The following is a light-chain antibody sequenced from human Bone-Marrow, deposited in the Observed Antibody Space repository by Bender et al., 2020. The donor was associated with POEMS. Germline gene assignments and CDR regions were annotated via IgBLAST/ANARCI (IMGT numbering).Light chain of an antibody. CDR1: ISDIGKHDL. CDR2: EAS. Sequence: QSALTQPASVSGSPGQSITISCTGDISDIGKHDLLSWYQQYPGKVPQLIIYEASKRPSGVSNRFSGSKSGNTASLTISGLQPEDEAEYYCCSYAGNTVFGSGTRVTVL. J-gene: IGLJ1*01. V-gene: IGLV2-23*01. CDR3: CSYAGNTV.